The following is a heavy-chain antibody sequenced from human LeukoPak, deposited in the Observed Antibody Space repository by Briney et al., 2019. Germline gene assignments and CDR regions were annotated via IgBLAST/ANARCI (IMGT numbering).Heavy chain of an antibody. CDR1: GGTFSSYA. D-gene: IGHD2-2*01. J-gene: IGHJ3*02. Sequence: SVKVSCKASGGTFSSYAISWVRQAPGQGLEWMGGIVPIFGTANYAQKFQGRVTITADESTSTAYMELSSLRSEDTAVYYCARDRGDIVVVRGAFDIWGQGTMVTVSS. CDR2: IVPIFGTA. CDR3: ARDRGDIVVVRGAFDI. V-gene: IGHV1-69*13.